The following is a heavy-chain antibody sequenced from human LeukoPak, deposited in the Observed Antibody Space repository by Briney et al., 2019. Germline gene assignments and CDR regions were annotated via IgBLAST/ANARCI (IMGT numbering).Heavy chain of an antibody. J-gene: IGHJ4*02. CDR3: TPERYYDILTGYYPFDY. D-gene: IGHD3-9*01. CDR1: GFTFSNAW. V-gene: IGHV3-15*01. CDR2: IKSKTDGGTT. Sequence: GGSLRLSCAASGFTFSNAWMSWVRQAPGKGLEWVGRIKSKTDGGTTDYAAPVKGRFTISRDDSKNTLYLQMNSLKTEDIAVYYCTPERYYDILTGYYPFDYWGQGTLVTVSS.